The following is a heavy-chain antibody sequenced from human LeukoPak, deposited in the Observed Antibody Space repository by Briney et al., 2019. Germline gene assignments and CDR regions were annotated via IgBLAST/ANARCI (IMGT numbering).Heavy chain of an antibody. CDR1: KFSFSSYW. Sequence: PGGSLRLSCVASKFSFSSYWMSWLRHVPGKGLEWVANINLDGNGQYYVDSVKGRFTISRDNAKNSLFLQMNSLRVEDTALYYCARDNNLEFDYWGQGTLVTVSS. J-gene: IGHJ4*02. D-gene: IGHD2/OR15-2a*01. CDR2: INLDGNGQ. CDR3: ARDNNLEFDY. V-gene: IGHV3-7*01.